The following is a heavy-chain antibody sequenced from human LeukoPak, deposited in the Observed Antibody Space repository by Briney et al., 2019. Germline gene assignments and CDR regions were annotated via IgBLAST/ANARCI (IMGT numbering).Heavy chain of an antibody. J-gene: IGHJ4*02. CDR3: ARGHYDSSLDY. V-gene: IGHV4-39*07. D-gene: IGHD3-22*01. CDR2: IYYSGST. CDR1: GGSISSYY. Sequence: SETLSLTCTVSGGSISSYYWSWIRQPPGKGLEWIASIYYSGSTYYNPSLKSRVTISKDTSKNQFSLKLSSVTAADTAVYYCARGHYDSSLDYWGQGSLVTVSS.